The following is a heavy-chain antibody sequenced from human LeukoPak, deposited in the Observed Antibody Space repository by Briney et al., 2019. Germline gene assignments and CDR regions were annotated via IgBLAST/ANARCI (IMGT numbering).Heavy chain of an antibody. CDR1: GGSTSSYY. Sequence: SETLSLTCTVSGGSTSSYYWSWIRQPPGRGLEWIGQIYYSGSTDYNPSLKSRVTISVDTSKNQFSLKLSSVTAADTAVYYCASHRWRNWFDPWGQGTLVTVSS. V-gene: IGHV4-59*12. CDR2: IYYSGST. D-gene: IGHD4-23*01. J-gene: IGHJ5*02. CDR3: ASHRWRNWFDP.